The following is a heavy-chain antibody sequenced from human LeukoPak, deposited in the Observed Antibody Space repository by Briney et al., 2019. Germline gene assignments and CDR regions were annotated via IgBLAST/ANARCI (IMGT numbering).Heavy chain of an antibody. CDR2: ISSSSSYI. D-gene: IGHD1-26*01. CDR1: RFTFSSYG. Sequence: GGSLRLSCAASRFTFSSYGMTWVRQAPGKGLEWVSSISSSSSYIYYADSVKGRFTISRDNAKNSLYLQMNSLRAEDTAVYYCAGRKIVGADYWGQGTLVTVSS. V-gene: IGHV3-21*01. CDR3: AGRKIVGADY. J-gene: IGHJ4*02.